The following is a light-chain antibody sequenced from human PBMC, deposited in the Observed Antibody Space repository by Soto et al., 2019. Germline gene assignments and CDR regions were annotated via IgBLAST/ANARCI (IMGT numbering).Light chain of an antibody. V-gene: IGKV1-39*01. J-gene: IGKJ1*01. CDR1: QSISSY. CDR2: AAS. Sequence: DIQMTQSPSSLSASVGDRVTITCRASQSISSYLNWYQQKPGKAPKLLIYAASSLQSGVPSRFSGSVSGTDFTLTINSLQPEDFATYYCQQSYSTPRTFGQGTKVEIK. CDR3: QQSYSTPRT.